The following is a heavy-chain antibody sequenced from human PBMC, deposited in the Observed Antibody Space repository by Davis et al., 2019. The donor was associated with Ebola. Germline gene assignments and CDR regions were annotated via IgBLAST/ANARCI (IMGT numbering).Heavy chain of an antibody. J-gene: IGHJ5*02. CDR1: GGSISSYY. CDR3: ARDHRSSGGNWFDP. Sequence: PSETLSLTCTVSGGSISSYYWSWIRQPPGKGLEWIGYIYYSGSTNYNPSLKSRVTISVDTSKNQFSLKLSSVTAADTAVYYCARDHRSSGGNWFDPWGQGTLVTVSS. V-gene: IGHV4-59*01. CDR2: IYYSGST. D-gene: IGHD3-10*01.